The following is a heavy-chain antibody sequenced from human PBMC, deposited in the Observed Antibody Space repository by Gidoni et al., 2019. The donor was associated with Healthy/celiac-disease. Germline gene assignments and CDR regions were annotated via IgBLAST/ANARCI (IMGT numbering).Heavy chain of an antibody. V-gene: IGHV5-10-1*03. CDR3: ARVLRRGYCSGGSCPDNWFDP. Sequence: EVQLVQSGAEVKKPGESLRISCKGSGYSFTSYWISWVRQMPGQGLEWMGRIDPSDSYTNYSPSFQGHVTISADKSISTAYLQWSSLKASDTAMYYCARVLRRGYCSGGSCPDNWFDPWGQGTLVTVSS. J-gene: IGHJ5*02. CDR1: GYSFTSYW. D-gene: IGHD2-15*01. CDR2: IDPSDSYT.